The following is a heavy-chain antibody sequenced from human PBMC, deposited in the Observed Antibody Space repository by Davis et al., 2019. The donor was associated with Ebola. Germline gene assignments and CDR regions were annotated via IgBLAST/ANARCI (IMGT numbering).Heavy chain of an antibody. CDR1: GDSVPRNSGA. CDR3: ARGWFKSGMDV. V-gene: IGHV6-1*01. J-gene: IGHJ6*02. CDR2: TYYSSKWYK. Sequence: HSQTLSLPCDISGDSVPRNSGAWTWIRQSPSRGLEWLGRTYYSSKWYKDYAVSVKSRITINPDTSKNQFSLQLNSVTPEDTAVYYCARGWFKSGMDVWGQGTTVTVSS. D-gene: IGHD6-19*01.